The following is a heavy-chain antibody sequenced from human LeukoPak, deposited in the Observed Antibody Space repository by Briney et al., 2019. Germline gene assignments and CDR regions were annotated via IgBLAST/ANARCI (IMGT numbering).Heavy chain of an antibody. CDR1: GASISSYF. Sequence: SETLSLTCTVSGASISSYFWSWIRQPPGKGLEWIGYIYYNGNTNYNPSLKSRVTISVDTSKKQFSLKLSSVTAADTAVCYCARGLQAAAVTFDIWGQGTMVTVSS. CDR3: ARGLQAAAVTFDI. CDR2: IYYNGNT. J-gene: IGHJ3*02. V-gene: IGHV4-59*01. D-gene: IGHD6-13*01.